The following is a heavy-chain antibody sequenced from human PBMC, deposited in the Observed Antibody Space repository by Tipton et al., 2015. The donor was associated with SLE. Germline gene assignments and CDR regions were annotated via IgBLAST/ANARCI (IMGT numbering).Heavy chain of an antibody. V-gene: IGHV4-34*01. J-gene: IGHJ4*02. D-gene: IGHD6-13*01. CDR3: ATRGSSSWYFFDY. CDR1: GGSISAYY. CDR2: ISHTGST. Sequence: TLSLTCAVYGGSISAYYWSWIRQPPEKGLEWIGEISHTGSTNFNPSLKSRVAISADTSKRQFSLKLSSVTAADTAVYYCATRGSSSWYFFDYWGQGTLVTVSS.